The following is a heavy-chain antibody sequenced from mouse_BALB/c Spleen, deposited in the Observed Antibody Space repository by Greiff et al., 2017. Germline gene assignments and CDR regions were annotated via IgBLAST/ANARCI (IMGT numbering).Heavy chain of an antibody. J-gene: IGHJ4*01. CDR1: GFTFSDYY. CDR2: ISDGGSYT. CDR3: ARDRGNYRAMDY. V-gene: IGHV5-4*02. Sequence: GFTFSDYYMYWVRQTPEKRLEWVATISDGGSYTYYPDSVKGRFTISRDNAKNNLYLQMSSLKSEDTAMYYCARDRGNYRAMDYWGQGTSVTVSS. D-gene: IGHD2-1*01.